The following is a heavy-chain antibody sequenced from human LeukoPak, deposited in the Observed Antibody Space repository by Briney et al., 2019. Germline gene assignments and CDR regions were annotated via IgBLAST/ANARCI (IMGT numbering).Heavy chain of an antibody. V-gene: IGHV5-51*01. J-gene: IGHJ4*02. Sequence: GESLKISCKGSGYSFTNHWIGWVRQMPGKGLEWMGIISPGDSITRYSLSFQGHVNISADRSISTAYLQWSSLQASDTAMYYCARERYGGVDYWGQGTPVTVSS. CDR2: ISPGDSIT. D-gene: IGHD1-1*01. CDR3: ARERYGGVDY. CDR1: GYSFTNHW.